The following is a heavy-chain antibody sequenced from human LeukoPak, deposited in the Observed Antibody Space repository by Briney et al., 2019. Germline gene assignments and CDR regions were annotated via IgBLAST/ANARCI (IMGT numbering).Heavy chain of an antibody. CDR3: AVWTGS. Sequence: PGGSLRLSCEASGFTFRNYWMSWVRQAPGKGLEWVANIKQDGNEKYYVDSVKGRFTISRDNAKNSLYLQMNSLRAEDTAVYYCAVWTGSWGQGTLVTVSS. V-gene: IGHV3-7*05. J-gene: IGHJ4*02. D-gene: IGHD3/OR15-3a*01. CDR2: IKQDGNEK. CDR1: GFTFRNYW.